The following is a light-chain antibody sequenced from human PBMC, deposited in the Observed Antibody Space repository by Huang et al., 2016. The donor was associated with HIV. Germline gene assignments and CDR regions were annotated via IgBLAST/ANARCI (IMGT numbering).Light chain of an antibody. J-gene: IGKJ1*01. CDR3: HQYNDWPPWT. V-gene: IGKV3D-15*01. CDR1: QNIDTN. Sequence: EIVMTQSPATLSVSPGERAILLCRASQNIDTNVAWYQQKPGPAPRLLIFGASTRATGSSARLTGGGSETEFTLTINSVQSEDVAMYYCHQYNDWPPWTFGQGTRVEI. CDR2: GAS.